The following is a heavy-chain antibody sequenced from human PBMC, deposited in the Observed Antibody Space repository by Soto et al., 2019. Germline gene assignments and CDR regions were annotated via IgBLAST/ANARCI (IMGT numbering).Heavy chain of an antibody. CDR3: AKRRKMWLVTNSFHF. Sequence: PGGSLRLSCTASGFAFSKFGMSWVRQAPGKGLEWVSTISDNGGTTYYSDSVKGRFTISRDDSQNTLYLQMNSLRAEDTALYYCAKRRKMWLVTNSFHFWGPGNMVSV. CDR2: ISDNGGTT. CDR1: GFAFSKFG. D-gene: IGHD6-19*01. J-gene: IGHJ4*02. V-gene: IGHV3-23*01.